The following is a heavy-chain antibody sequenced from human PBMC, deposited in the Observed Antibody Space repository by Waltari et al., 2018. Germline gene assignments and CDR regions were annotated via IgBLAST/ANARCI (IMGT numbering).Heavy chain of an antibody. D-gene: IGHD1-26*01. CDR2: ISSSSSTI. Sequence: EVQLVESGGGLVPPGGSLRLSCAASGFPLGSSGMTWVRQAPGKGREWVSYISSSSSTIYYADSVKGRFTISRDNAKNSLYLQMNSLRAEDTAVYYCASRPELLDYWGQGTLVTVSS. CDR1: GFPLGSSG. V-gene: IGHV3-48*01. J-gene: IGHJ4*02. CDR3: ASRPELLDY.